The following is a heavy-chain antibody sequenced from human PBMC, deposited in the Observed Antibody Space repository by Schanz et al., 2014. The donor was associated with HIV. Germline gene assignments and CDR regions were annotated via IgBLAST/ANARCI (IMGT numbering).Heavy chain of an antibody. Sequence: QVQLVESGGGVVQPGRSLRLSCAASRFTFSSYGMHWARQAPGKGLEWGAVISYDGSNKYYAVSVKGRFTISRDNSKNTLYLQMNSLRAEDTAVYYCARPTGAQYFDLWGRGTLVTVSS. D-gene: IGHD7-27*01. CDR3: ARPTGAQYFDL. CDR2: ISYDGSNK. V-gene: IGHV3-30*03. J-gene: IGHJ2*01. CDR1: RFTFSSYG.